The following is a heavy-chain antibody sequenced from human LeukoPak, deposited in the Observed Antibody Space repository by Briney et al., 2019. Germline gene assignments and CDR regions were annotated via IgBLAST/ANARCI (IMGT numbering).Heavy chain of an antibody. J-gene: IGHJ3*02. CDR2: ISGSGDST. CDR3: ARDGHYDILTGYLGAFDI. CDR1: GFIFSSNT. V-gene: IGHV3-23*01. D-gene: IGHD3-9*01. Sequence: PGGSLRLSCAASGFIFSSNTMSWVRQAPGKGLEWVSVISGSGDSTGYADSVKGRFTISRDNSKNTVYLQMNSLRVEDTAVYYCARDGHYDILTGYLGAFDIWGQGTMVTVSS.